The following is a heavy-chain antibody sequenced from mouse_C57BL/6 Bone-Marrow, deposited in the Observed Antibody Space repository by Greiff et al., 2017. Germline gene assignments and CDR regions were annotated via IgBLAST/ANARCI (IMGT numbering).Heavy chain of an antibody. CDR2: ISSGSSTI. CDR1: GFTFSDYG. J-gene: IGHJ2*01. D-gene: IGHD1-1*01. V-gene: IGHV5-17*01. CDR3: ARTYGSSYCDY. Sequence: DVKLVESGGGLVKPGGSLKLSCAASGFTFSDYGMHWVRQAPEKGLEWVAYISSGSSTIYYADTVKGRFTISRDNAKNTLFLQITSLRSEDTPMYYCARTYGSSYCDYWGQGTTLTVSS.